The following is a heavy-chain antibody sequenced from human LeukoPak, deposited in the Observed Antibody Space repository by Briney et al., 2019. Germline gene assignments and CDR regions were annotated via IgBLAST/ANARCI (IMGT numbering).Heavy chain of an antibody. CDR2: ISSNGGST. CDR3: ARAIAVAGQFDY. V-gene: IGHV3-64*01. Sequence: GGSLRLSCAASGFIFNSYAMHWVRQAPGKGLEFVSAISSNGGSTYYANSVKGGFTISRDNSKNTLYLQMGSQRAEDMAVYYCARAIAVAGQFDYWGQGTLVTVSS. CDR1: GFIFNSYA. J-gene: IGHJ4*02. D-gene: IGHD6-19*01.